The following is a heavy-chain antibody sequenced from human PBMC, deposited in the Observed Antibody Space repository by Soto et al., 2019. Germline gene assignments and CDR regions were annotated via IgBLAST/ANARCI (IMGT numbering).Heavy chain of an antibody. Sequence: EVQLVESGGGLVQPWGSLRLSFAVSGFTFRSYSMNWVRQAPGKGLEWVSYISSGNGTTYYGDSVKCRFSISRDNEYDTLYLQMNSLRVEDTAVYYCAKIGTYLRVEVWGQGTTVTVSS. D-gene: IGHD3-10*01. CDR2: ISSGNGTT. J-gene: IGHJ6*02. CDR1: GFTFRSYS. V-gene: IGHV3-48*01. CDR3: AKIGTYLRVEV.